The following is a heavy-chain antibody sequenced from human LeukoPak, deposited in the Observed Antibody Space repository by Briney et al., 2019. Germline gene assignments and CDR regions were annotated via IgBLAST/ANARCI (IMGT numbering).Heavy chain of an antibody. J-gene: IGHJ4*02. Sequence: GGSLRLSCAASGITLSDYYMTWIRQAPGKGLEWVSSIGRSSTDTKYADSVKGRFTISRDDAKNSVYLQMNSLRAEDTAVYYCATFRGWHIAHWGQGSLVTVSS. D-gene: IGHD2-21*01. CDR2: IGRSSTDT. V-gene: IGHV3-11*03. CDR1: GITLSDYY. CDR3: ATFRGWHIAH.